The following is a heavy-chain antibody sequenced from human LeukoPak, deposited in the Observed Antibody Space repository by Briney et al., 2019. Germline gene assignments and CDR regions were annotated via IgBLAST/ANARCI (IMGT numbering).Heavy chain of an antibody. CDR3: ASGYGSGASYYGMDV. CDR2: TRNKANSYTT. V-gene: IGHV3-72*01. CDR1: GFTFSDHY. J-gene: IGHJ6*02. Sequence: SGGSLRLSCAASGFTFSDHYMDWVRQAPGKGLEWVGRTRNKANSYTTEYAASVKGRFTISRDDSKNSLYLQMNSLKTEDTAVYYCASGYGSGASYYGMDVWGQGTTVTVSS. D-gene: IGHD3-10*01.